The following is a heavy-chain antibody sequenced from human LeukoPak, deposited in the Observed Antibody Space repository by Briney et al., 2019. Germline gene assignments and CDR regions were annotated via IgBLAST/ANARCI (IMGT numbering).Heavy chain of an antibody. CDR1: GYTFTSYG. Sequence: ASVKVSCKASGYTFTSYGISWVRQAPGQGLEGMGWISAYNGNTNYAQKLQGKVTMTTDTSTSTAYMELRSLRSDDTAVYYCARPFGGYKSVSYQKNAFDIWGQGTMVTVSS. CDR3: ARPFGGYKSVSYQKNAFDI. V-gene: IGHV1-18*01. CDR2: ISAYNGNT. J-gene: IGHJ3*02. D-gene: IGHD5-24*01.